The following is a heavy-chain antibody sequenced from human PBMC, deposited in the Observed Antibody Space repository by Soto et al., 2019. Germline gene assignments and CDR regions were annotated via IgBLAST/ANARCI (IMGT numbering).Heavy chain of an antibody. Sequence: QVQLVESGGDLVKPGGSLRLSCAAPGYTFSDYYMSWIRQAPGKGLEWISYIDTSGTKIYYADSVKGRFTITRDNAKNSLYLEMNSLRDEDTAVYYCASHYDMWSGSLSPVDYWGQGTLVTVSS. CDR2: IDTSGTKI. CDR3: ASHYDMWSGSLSPVDY. V-gene: IGHV3-11*01. D-gene: IGHD3-3*01. CDR1: GYTFSDYY. J-gene: IGHJ4*02.